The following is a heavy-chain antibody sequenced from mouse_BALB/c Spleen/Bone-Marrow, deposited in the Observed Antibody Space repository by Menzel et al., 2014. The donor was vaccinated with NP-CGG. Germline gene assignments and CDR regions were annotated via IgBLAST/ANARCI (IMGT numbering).Heavy chain of an antibody. CDR2: IYPGDGDT. D-gene: IGHD1-2*01. V-gene: IGHV1-80*01. Sequence: QVQLQQSGAELVRHGSSVKISCKASGYVFSTYWMHWVKQRPGQGLEWIGQIYPGDGDTNYNGKFKTKATLTADKSSSTAYMQLSSLTSEDSAVFFCARGDIHYSPREYFDFWGQGTTLTVSS. CDR3: ARGDIHYSPREYFDF. J-gene: IGHJ2*01. CDR1: GYVFSTYW.